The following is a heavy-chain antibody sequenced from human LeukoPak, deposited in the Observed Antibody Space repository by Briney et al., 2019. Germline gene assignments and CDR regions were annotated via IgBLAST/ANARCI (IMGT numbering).Heavy chain of an antibody. D-gene: IGHD1-14*01. J-gene: IGHJ4*02. CDR1: GFTFSSCG. Sequence: PGGSLRLSCAASGFTFSSCGMGWVRQAPGKGLEWVSGISSGGTTYYSDSVKGRFTISRDNSKNTLYLQMNSLRAEDTALYYCAGRTGHSPYYFDYWGQGYLVTVSS. V-gene: IGHV3-23*01. CDR3: AGRTGHSPYYFDY. CDR2: ISSGGTT.